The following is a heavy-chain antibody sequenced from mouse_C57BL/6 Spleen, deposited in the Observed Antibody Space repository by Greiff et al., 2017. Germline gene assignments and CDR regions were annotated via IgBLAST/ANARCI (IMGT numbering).Heavy chain of an antibody. CDR2: ISGGGGNT. Sequence: EVKLMESGGGLVKPGGSLKLSCAASGFTFSSYTMSWVRQTPGKRLEWVATISGGGGNTYYPDSVKGRSTISRDNAKNTLYLQMSSLRSEDTALYYGARWALYYGNAYYAMDYWGQGTSVTVSS. D-gene: IGHD2-1*01. CDR3: ARWALYYGNAYYAMDY. V-gene: IGHV5-9*01. CDR1: GFTFSSYT. J-gene: IGHJ4*01.